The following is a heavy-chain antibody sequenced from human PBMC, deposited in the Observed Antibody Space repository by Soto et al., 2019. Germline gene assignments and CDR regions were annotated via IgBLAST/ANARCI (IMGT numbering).Heavy chain of an antibody. CDR3: AKSPGMYYYDSSGYYHYDY. V-gene: IGHV3-11*01. CDR2: ISSSGTTI. Sequence: GGSLRLSCAASGFTFSDYYMSWIRQAPRKRLEWVSYISSSGTTIYYAESVKGRFTISRDNSKNTLYLQMNSLRAEDTAVYFCAKSPGMYYYDSSGYYHYDYWGQGTLVTVSS. CDR1: GFTFSDYY. D-gene: IGHD3-22*01. J-gene: IGHJ4*02.